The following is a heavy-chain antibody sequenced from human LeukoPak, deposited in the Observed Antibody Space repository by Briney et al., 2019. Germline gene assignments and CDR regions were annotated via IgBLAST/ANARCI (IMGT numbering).Heavy chain of an antibody. D-gene: IGHD3-10*01. CDR3: ARRYYGSGTNYFDY. V-gene: IGHV4-4*02. Sequence: PSETLSLTCTVSGGSISSSNWWSWVRQPPGKGLEWIGEVYHNGSTTYNSSLKSRLTMSIDKSKNHFSLNLSSVTAADTAVYYCARRYYGSGTNYFDYWGQGTLVTVSS. J-gene: IGHJ4*02. CDR2: VYHNGST. CDR1: GGSISSSNW.